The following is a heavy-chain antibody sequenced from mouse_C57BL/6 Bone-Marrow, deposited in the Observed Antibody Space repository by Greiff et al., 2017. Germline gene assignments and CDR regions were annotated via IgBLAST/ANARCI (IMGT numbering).Heavy chain of an antibody. Sequence: QVQLQQSGPELVKPGASVKLSCKASGYTFTSYDINWVKQRPGQGLEWIGWIYPRDGSTTYNEKFKGKATLTVDTSSSTAYMELHSLTSEDSAVYFCAREYYGNPYYYAMDYWGQGTSVTVSS. CDR2: IYPRDGST. CDR3: AREYYGNPYYYAMDY. D-gene: IGHD2-1*01. V-gene: IGHV1-85*01. J-gene: IGHJ4*01. CDR1: GYTFTSYD.